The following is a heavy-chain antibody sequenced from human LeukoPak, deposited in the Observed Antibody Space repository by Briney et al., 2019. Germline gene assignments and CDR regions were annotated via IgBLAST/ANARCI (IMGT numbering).Heavy chain of an antibody. CDR1: GFTFSSYA. V-gene: IGHV3-23*01. CDR3: AKALYGDYGRFDY. CDR2: ISGSGGST. J-gene: IGHJ4*02. Sequence: GGSLRLSCAASGFTFSSYAMSWVRQAPGKGLQWVSGISGSGGSTDYADSVKGRFTISRDNSKNTLYLQMNSLRAEDTAVYYCAKALYGDYGRFDYWGQGTLVTVSS. D-gene: IGHD4-17*01.